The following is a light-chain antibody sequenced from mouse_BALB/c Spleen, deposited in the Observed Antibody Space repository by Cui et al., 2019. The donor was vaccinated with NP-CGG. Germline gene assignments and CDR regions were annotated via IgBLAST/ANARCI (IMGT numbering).Light chain of an antibody. CDR1: TGAVTTSNY. V-gene: IGLV1*01. CDR3: ALWYSNHWV. CDR2: GTN. Sequence: DVVTQEHALPTSPGETVTLTCRSSTGAVTTSNYANWVQEKPDHLFTGLIGGTNNRAPGVPARFSGSLIGDKAALTITGAQTEDEAIYFCALWYSNHWVFGGGTKLTVL. J-gene: IGLJ1*01.